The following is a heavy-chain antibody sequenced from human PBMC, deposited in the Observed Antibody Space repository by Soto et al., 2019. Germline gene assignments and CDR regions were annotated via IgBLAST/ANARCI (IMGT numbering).Heavy chain of an antibody. CDR1: GDSVSRSSYY. V-gene: IGHV4-39*07. D-gene: IGHD6-19*01. CDR3: ARSGSGSGWL. Sequence: QLQLQESGPGLVQPSETQSLTCTVSGDSVSRSSYYWGWIRQPPGEGLEWIGSISYSGTTYYNPSLKSRVTISVDTSKNQFSLMLTSVTAADTAVYYCARSGSGSGWLGGQGTLVTVSS. CDR2: ISYSGTT. J-gene: IGHJ4*02.